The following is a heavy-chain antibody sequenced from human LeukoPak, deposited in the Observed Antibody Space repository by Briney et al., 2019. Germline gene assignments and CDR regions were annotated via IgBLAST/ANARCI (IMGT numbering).Heavy chain of an antibody. CDR1: GFTFSNYG. CDR2: VSSGGTVT. CDR3: ANTLTTVVIPGAFDI. J-gene: IGHJ3*02. V-gene: IGHV3-30*18. Sequence: GGSLRLSCAASGFTFSNYGMHWVRQAPGRGLEWVAVVSSGGTVTYYADSVKGRFTISRDNSKNTLYLQMNSLRAEDTAVYYCANTLTTVVIPGAFDIWGQGTMVTVSS. D-gene: IGHD4-17*01.